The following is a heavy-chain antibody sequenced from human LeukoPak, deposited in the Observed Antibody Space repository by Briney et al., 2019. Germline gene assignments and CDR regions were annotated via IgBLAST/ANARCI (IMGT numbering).Heavy chain of an antibody. CDR1: GFTFSNYE. CDR2: ISGRGDTI. D-gene: IGHD3-10*01. Sequence: GGSLRLSCAASGFTFSNYEMNWVRQAPGKGLEWVSYISGRGDTIYFADSVKGRFTISRDNAKNSLYLQMSSLRAEDTAVYYCARDYASDYWGQGTLVTVSS. J-gene: IGHJ4*02. CDR3: ARDYASDY. V-gene: IGHV3-48*03.